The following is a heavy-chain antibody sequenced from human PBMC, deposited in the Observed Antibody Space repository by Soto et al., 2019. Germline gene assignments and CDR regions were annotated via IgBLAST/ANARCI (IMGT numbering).Heavy chain of an antibody. CDR1: CGSISSYY. CDR3: ARDYYDSSGYYGFDY. J-gene: IGHJ4*02. CDR2: IYYSGST. D-gene: IGHD3-22*01. Sequence: PSETLSLTCTVSCGSISSYYWSWIRQPPGKGLEWIGYIYYSGSTNYNPSLKSRVTISVDTSKNQFSLKLSSVTAADTAVYYCARDYYDSSGYYGFDYWGQGTLVTVSS. V-gene: IGHV4-59*01.